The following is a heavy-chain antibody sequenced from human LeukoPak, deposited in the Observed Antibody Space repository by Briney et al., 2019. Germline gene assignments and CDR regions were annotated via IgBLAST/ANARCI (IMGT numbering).Heavy chain of an antibody. V-gene: IGHV1-69*13. CDR2: IIPIFGTA. CDR3: ARAETMIGGYFDY. CDR1: GGTFSSYA. J-gene: IGHJ4*02. Sequence: ASVKVSCKASGGTFSSYAISWVRQAPGQGLEWMGGIIPIFGTANYAQKFQGRVTITADEPTSTAYMELSSLRSEDTAVYYCARAETMIGGYFDYWGQGTLVTVSS. D-gene: IGHD3-22*01.